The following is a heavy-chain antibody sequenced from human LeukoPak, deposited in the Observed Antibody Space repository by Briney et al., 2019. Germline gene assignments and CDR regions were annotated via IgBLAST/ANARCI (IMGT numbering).Heavy chain of an antibody. CDR3: ARAQRSYDSSGYLRPYAFDI. Sequence: SETLSLTCAVSGYSISSGYYWGWIRQPPGKGLEWIGNISHSVSPYYNPSLKSRVAISVDTSKNQFSLKVSSVTVADTAVYYCARAQRSYDSSGYLRPYAFDIWGQGTMVTVSS. CDR2: ISHSVSP. V-gene: IGHV4-38-2*01. J-gene: IGHJ3*02. D-gene: IGHD3-22*01. CDR1: GYSISSGYY.